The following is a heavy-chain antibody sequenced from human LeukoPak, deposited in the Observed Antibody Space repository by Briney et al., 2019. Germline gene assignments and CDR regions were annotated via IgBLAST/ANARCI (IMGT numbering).Heavy chain of an antibody. CDR3: ARLLRKYYDSSGTPDY. J-gene: IGHJ4*02. CDR1: GYTFTGYY. Sequence: ASVKVSCKASGYTFTGYYMHWVRQAPGQGLEWMGWMNPNSGGTNYAQKFQGRVTMTRDTSISTAYMELSRLRSDDTAVYYCARLLRKYYDSSGTPDYWGQGTLVTVSS. CDR2: MNPNSGGT. V-gene: IGHV1-2*02. D-gene: IGHD3-22*01.